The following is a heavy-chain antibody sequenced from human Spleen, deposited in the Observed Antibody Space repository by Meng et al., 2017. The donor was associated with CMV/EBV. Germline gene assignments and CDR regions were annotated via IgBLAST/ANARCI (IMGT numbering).Heavy chain of an antibody. CDR2: IYWNDDK. CDR1: LSTSGVG. V-gene: IGHV2-5*01. CDR3: AHRPAPAVVVIAEYYFDY. Sequence: LSTSGVGVGGIRQPPGKALEWLALIYWNDDKRYSPSLKSRLTITKDTSKNQVVLTMTNMDPVDTATYYCAHRPAPAVVVIAEYYFDYWGQGTLVTVSS. J-gene: IGHJ4*02. D-gene: IGHD2-21*01.